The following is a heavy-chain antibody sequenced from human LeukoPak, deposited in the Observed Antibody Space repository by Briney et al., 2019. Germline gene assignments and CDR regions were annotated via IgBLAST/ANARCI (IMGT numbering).Heavy chain of an antibody. CDR2: IYYSGST. J-gene: IGHJ4*02. Sequence: SETLSLTCTVSGVSISSDAYYWGWIRQPPGTGLEWIGSIYYSGSTYYNSYLKSRITMSVDMSKNQFSLKLTPVTAADTAVYYCATTGYYYDSSPYWGQGTLVTVSA. D-gene: IGHD3-22*01. V-gene: IGHV4-39*07. CDR1: GVSISSDAYY. CDR3: ATTGYYYDSSPY.